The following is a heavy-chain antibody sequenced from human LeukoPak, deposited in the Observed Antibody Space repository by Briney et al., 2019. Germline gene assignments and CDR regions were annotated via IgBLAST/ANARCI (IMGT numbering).Heavy chain of an antibody. Sequence: TGGSLRLSCEVSGFIFMNYHVNWVRQAPGKGLEWISYISSSGGRMYYADSVKGRFTISRDNAKNSLYLQMNSLRAEDTAVYYCAREYYDFWSGYSVDPWGQGTLVTVSS. D-gene: IGHD3-3*01. J-gene: IGHJ5*02. CDR1: GFIFMNYH. CDR3: AREYYDFWSGYSVDP. V-gene: IGHV3-48*01. CDR2: ISSSGGRM.